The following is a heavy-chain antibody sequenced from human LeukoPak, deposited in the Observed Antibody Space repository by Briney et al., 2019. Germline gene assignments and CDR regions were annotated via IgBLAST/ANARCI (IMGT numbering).Heavy chain of an antibody. CDR2: ISASGGVT. Sequence: GGSLRLTCAASGFTFSSYAMSWVRQAPGKGLEWVSGISASGGVTYSAESVRGRFTISRDNSKNTLYLQMNSLRVDDTAAYYCATISGSFEYLDYWGQGTLVTVPS. J-gene: IGHJ4*02. CDR3: ATISGSFEYLDY. CDR1: GFTFSSYA. D-gene: IGHD1-26*01. V-gene: IGHV3-23*01.